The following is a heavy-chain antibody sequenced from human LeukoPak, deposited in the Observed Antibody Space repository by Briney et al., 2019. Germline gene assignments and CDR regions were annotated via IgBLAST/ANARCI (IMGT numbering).Heavy chain of an antibody. D-gene: IGHD5-12*01. J-gene: IGHJ4*02. V-gene: IGHV1-69*13. CDR2: IIPIFGTA. Sequence: SVKVSCKASGGTFSSYAISWVRQAPGQGLEWMGGIIPIFGTANYAQKFQGRVTITADESASTAYMELSSLRSEDTAVYYCARGGHSGYDSPFDYWGQGTLVTVSS. CDR1: GGTFSSYA. CDR3: ARGGHSGYDSPFDY.